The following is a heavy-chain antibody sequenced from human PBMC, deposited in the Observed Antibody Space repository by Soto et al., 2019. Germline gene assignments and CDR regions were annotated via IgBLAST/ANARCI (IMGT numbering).Heavy chain of an antibody. CDR2: IYYSGST. D-gene: IGHD3-3*01. CDR1: GGSISSYY. Sequence: SETLSLTGTGSGGSISSYYWSWIRHPPGKGLEWIGYIYYSGSTNYNPSLKSRVTISVDTSKNQFSLKLSSVTAADTAVYYCARVTYYDFWSGYYLLDPWGQGTLVTVSS. CDR3: ARVTYYDFWSGYYLLDP. V-gene: IGHV4-59*01. J-gene: IGHJ5*02.